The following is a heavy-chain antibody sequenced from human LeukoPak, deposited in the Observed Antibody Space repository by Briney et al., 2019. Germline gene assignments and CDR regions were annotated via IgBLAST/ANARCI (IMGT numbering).Heavy chain of an antibody. J-gene: IGHJ4*02. Sequence: GGSLRLSCAASGFTFSSYAMSWVRQAPGKGLEWVSAISGSGGSTYYADSVKGRFTISRDNSKNTLYLQMNSLRAEDTAVYYCAKDHYYDSSGSPLNYWSQGTLVTVSS. CDR1: GFTFSSYA. V-gene: IGHV3-23*01. D-gene: IGHD3-22*01. CDR3: AKDHYYDSSGSPLNY. CDR2: ISGSGGST.